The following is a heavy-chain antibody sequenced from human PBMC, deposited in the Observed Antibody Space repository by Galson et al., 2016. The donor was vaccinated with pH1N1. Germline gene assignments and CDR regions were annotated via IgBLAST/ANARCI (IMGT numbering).Heavy chain of an antibody. V-gene: IGHV3-30*04. CDR1: GFTLSCFA. CDR2: ITKDGNNV. J-gene: IGHJ4*02. D-gene: IGHD4-11*01. Sequence: SLRLSCAASGFTLSCFAMHWVRQAPGKGLGCVALITKDGNNVYYADSVKGRFTISRDSSNNTLYLQMNSLRTEDTAIYYCARSLDFSFDYWGQGALVTVAS. CDR3: ARSLDFSFDY.